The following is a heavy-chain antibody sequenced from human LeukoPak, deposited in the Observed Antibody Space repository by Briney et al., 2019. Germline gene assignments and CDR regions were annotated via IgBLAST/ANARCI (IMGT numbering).Heavy chain of an antibody. D-gene: IGHD1-14*01. CDR3: AKVSGGGLYYDGMDV. CDR2: INSGDST. J-gene: IGHJ6*02. CDR1: GFAVRSNY. V-gene: IGHV3-53*01. Sequence: GGSLRLSCATSGFAVRSNYMSWVRQSPGKGLEWVSLINSGDSTYYADSVKGRFTFSRDTSKNTLFLQMNNLRAEDTAVYYCAKVSGGGLYYDGMDVWGQGTTVTVSS.